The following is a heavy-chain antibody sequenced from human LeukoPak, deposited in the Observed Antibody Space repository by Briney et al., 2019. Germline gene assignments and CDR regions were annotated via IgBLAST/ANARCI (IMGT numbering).Heavy chain of an antibody. D-gene: IGHD6-19*01. CDR3: ATKQWLAPPPDS. Sequence: GGSLRLSCAASGFTFSKYWRLWVRQAPGKGLESVSRINTDGNVTTYADSVKGRFTVSRDNADNTMFLQMNSVRDEDTAVYYCATKQWLAPPPDSWGQGTPVTVSS. CDR2: INTDGNVT. J-gene: IGHJ4*02. V-gene: IGHV3-74*01. CDR1: GFTFSKYW.